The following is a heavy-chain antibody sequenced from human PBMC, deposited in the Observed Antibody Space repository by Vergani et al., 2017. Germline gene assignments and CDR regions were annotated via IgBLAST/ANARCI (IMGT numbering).Heavy chain of an antibody. CDR2: IYYSGST. J-gene: IGHJ4*02. V-gene: IGHV4-59*08. CDR3: ARHRREGGGYDLVFDY. CDR1: GGPISSYY. Sequence: QVQLQESGPGLVKPSETLSLTCTVSGGPISSYYWSWIRQPPGKGLEWIGYIYYSGSTNYNPSLKSRVTISVDTSKNQFSLKLSSVTAADTAVYYCARHRREGGGYDLVFDYWGQGTLVTVSS. D-gene: IGHD5-12*01.